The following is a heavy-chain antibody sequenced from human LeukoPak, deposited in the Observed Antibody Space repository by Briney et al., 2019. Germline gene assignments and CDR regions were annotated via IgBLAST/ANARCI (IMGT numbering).Heavy chain of an antibody. CDR2: INPNSGGT. V-gene: IGHV1-2*02. D-gene: IGHD3-22*01. CDR3: ARRRAVDYYDSSGYYYFDY. J-gene: IGHJ4*02. Sequence: ASVKVSCKASGYTFTAYYIHWVRQAPGQGLEWLGWINPNSGGTNYAQKFQGRVTMTRDTSISTAYMELSRLRSDDTAVYYCARRRAVDYYDSSGYYYFDYWGQGTLVTVSS. CDR1: GYTFTAYY.